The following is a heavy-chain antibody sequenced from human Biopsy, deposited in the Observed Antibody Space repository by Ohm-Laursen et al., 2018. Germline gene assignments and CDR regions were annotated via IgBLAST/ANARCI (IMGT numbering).Heavy chain of an antibody. Sequence: ASVKVSCKAFGSTFITYYVNWVRQAPGQGLEWMGKINPSGGSTSYAQKFQGRVTMTRDTSTTTVYMELSSLRSEDTAVYYCARDRIGGRGDPPEHWGQGTLVTVSS. CDR3: ARDRIGGRGDPPEH. V-gene: IGHV1-46*01. J-gene: IGHJ4*02. CDR2: INPSGGST. CDR1: GSTFITYY. D-gene: IGHD3-10*01.